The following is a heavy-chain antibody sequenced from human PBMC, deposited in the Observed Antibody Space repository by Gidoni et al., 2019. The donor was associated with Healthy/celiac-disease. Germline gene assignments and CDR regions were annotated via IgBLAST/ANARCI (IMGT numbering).Heavy chain of an antibody. CDR2: IKSKTDGGTT. CDR1: GFTFSNAW. J-gene: IGHJ2*01. Sequence: EVQLVESGGGLVKPGGSLRLSCAASGFTFSNAWMSWVRQAPGKGLEWVGRIKSKTDGGTTDYAAPVKGRFTISRDDSKNTLYLQMNSLKTEDTAVYYCTTVDEKGAWYFDLWGRGTLVTVSS. CDR3: TTVDEKGAWYFDL. V-gene: IGHV3-15*01.